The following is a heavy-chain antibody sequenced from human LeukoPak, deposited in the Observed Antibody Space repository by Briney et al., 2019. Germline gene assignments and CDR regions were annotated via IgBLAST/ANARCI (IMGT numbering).Heavy chain of an antibody. CDR1: GYSISSGYY. CDR2: IYHSGST. D-gene: IGHD1-26*01. Sequence: SETLSLTCTVSGYSISSGYYWGWIRQPPGKGLEWIGSIYHSGSTYYNPSLKSRVTISVDTSKNQFSLKLSSVTAADTAVYYCARDLGASNEYFQHWGQGTLVTVSS. J-gene: IGHJ1*01. V-gene: IGHV4-38-2*02. CDR3: ARDLGASNEYFQH.